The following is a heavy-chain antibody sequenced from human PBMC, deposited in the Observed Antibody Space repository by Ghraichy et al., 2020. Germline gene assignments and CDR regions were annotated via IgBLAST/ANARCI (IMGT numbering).Heavy chain of an antibody. CDR3: ARAGGVAAHTGGIDY. V-gene: IGHV1-69*13. CDR2: IIPIFGTA. Sequence: SVKVSCKASGGTFSSYAISWVRQAPGQGLEWMGGIIPIFGTANYAQKFQGRVTITADESTSTAYMELSSLRSEDTAVYYCARAGGVAAHTGGIDYWGQGTLVTVSS. J-gene: IGHJ4*02. D-gene: IGHD6-19*01. CDR1: GGTFSSYA.